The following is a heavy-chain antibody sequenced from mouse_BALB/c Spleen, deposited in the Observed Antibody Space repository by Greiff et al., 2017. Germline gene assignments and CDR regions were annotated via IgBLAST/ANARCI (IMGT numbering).Heavy chain of an antibody. CDR3: AREGYGSSYGY. V-gene: IGHV1-7*01. D-gene: IGHD1-1*01. CDR1: GYTFTSYW. J-gene: IGHJ2*01. Sequence: QVQLKQSGAELAKPGASVKMSCKASGYTFTSYWMHWVKQRPGQGLEWIGYINPSTGYTEYNQKFKDKATLTADKSSSTAYMQLSSLTSEDSAVYYCAREGYGSSYGYWGQGTTLTVSS. CDR2: INPSTGYT.